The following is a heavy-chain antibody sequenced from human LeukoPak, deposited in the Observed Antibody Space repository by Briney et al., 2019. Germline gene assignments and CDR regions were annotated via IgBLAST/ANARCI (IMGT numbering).Heavy chain of an antibody. V-gene: IGHV3-30*18. CDR1: GFTFSSYG. CDR3: AKSPLVRAPFDY. Sequence: GGSLRLSCAASGFTFSSYGMHWVRQAPGKGLEWVAVISYDGSNKYYADSVKGRFTISRDNSKNTLYLQMNSLRAEDTAVYYCAKSPLVRAPFDYWGQGTLVTVSS. J-gene: IGHJ4*02. CDR2: ISYDGSNK.